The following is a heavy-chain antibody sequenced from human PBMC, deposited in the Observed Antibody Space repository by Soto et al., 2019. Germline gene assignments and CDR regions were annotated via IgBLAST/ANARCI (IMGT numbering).Heavy chain of an antibody. CDR2: IYYSGST. CDR1: GGSVSSGSYY. CDR3: ARVRTDSSGWYGEDAFDI. D-gene: IGHD6-19*01. V-gene: IGHV4-61*01. J-gene: IGHJ3*02. Sequence: SETLSLTCTVSGGSVSSGSYYWSWIRQPPGKGLEWIGYIYYSGSTNYNPSLKSRVTISVDTSKNQFSLKLSSVTAADTAVYYCARVRTDSSGWYGEDAFDIWGQGTMVTVS.